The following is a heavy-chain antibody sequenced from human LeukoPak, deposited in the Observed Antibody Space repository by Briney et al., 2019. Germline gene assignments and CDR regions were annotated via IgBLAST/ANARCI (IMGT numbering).Heavy chain of an antibody. CDR3: AKARGSGYYYNWFDP. CDR2: ISSSSSYI. CDR1: GFTFSSYS. J-gene: IGHJ5*02. V-gene: IGHV3-21*01. Sequence: PGGSLRLSCAASGFTFSSYSMNWVRQAPGKGLEWVSSISSSSSYIYYADPVKGRFTISRDNSKNTLYLQMNSLRAEDTAVYYCAKARGSGYYYNWFDPWGQGTLVTVSS. D-gene: IGHD3-22*01.